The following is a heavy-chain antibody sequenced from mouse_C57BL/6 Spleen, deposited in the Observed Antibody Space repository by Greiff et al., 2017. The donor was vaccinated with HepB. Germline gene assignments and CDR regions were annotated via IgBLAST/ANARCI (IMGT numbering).Heavy chain of an antibody. D-gene: IGHD2-10*01. CDR2: INPNNGGT. Sequence: EVQLQQSGPELVKPGASVKISCKASGYTFTDYYMNWVKQSHGKSLEWIGDINPNNGGTSYNQKFKGKATLTVDKYSSTAYMELRSLTSEDSAVYYCARGGPYYGNPSWFAYWGQGTLVTVSA. V-gene: IGHV1-26*01. CDR1: GYTFTDYY. J-gene: IGHJ3*01. CDR3: ARGGPYYGNPSWFAY.